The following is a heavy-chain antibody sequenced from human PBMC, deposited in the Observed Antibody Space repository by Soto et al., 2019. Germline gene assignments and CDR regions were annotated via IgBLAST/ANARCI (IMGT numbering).Heavy chain of an antibody. V-gene: IGHV1-69*12. CDR2: IIPIFGTS. CDR1: GGTFSSNA. CDR3: ATGGRGYRSAPRSELEL. Sequence: QVQLVQSGAEVQKPGSSVKVTCRASGGTFSSNAISWVRQAPGQGLEWMGGIIPIFGTSHYAQKFQGRVTITADESTSAASMELTTLKSEDTAVDYCATGGRGYRSAPRSELELWGEATRVTVYS. J-gene: IGHJ4*02. D-gene: IGHD5-18*01.